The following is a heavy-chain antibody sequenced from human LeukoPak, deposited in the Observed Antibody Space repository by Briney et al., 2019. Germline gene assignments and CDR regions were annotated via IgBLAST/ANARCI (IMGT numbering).Heavy chain of an antibody. CDR2: IKEDGSEK. V-gene: IGHV3-7*01. CDR1: GFTFSSYW. Sequence: RGSLRLSCAASGFTFSSYWMTSGRQAPGKGLELVANIKEDGSEKYYVDSVKGRFTIPRDNTKNSLYLQMNSLRAEDTAVYYCVYGGSYYVAWGQGTLVTVSS. D-gene: IGHD1-26*01. J-gene: IGHJ5*02. CDR3: VYGGSYYVA.